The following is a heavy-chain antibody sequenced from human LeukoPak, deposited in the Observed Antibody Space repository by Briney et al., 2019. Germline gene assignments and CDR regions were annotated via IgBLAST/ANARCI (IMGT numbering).Heavy chain of an antibody. V-gene: IGHV1-24*01. J-gene: IGHJ4*02. CDR3: ATGYYDYVWGSYRYLYYFDC. Sequence: ASVKVSCKVSGYTLTELSMHWVRQAPGKGLEWMGGFDPEDGETIYAQKFQGRVTMTEDTSTDTAYMELSSLRSEDTAVYYCATGYYDYVWGSYRYLYYFDCWGQGTLVTVSS. CDR1: GYTLTELS. D-gene: IGHD3-16*02. CDR2: FDPEDGET.